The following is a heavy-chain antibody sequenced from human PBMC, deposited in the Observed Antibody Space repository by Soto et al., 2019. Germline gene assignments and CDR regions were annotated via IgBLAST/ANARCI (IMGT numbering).Heavy chain of an antibody. V-gene: IGHV4-39*01. CDR1: GGSISGNYNY. CDR2: ISYSGTI. Sequence: PSETLSLTCTVSGGSISGNYNYWGWIRQPPGKGLEWIASISYSGTINSNPSLKSRVTISVDTSKNQFSLKLSSVTAADTAVYYCARHLTYCSAGSCYSDFPYYGMDVWGQGTTVTVSS. D-gene: IGHD2-15*01. J-gene: IGHJ6*02. CDR3: ARHLTYCSAGSCYSDFPYYGMDV.